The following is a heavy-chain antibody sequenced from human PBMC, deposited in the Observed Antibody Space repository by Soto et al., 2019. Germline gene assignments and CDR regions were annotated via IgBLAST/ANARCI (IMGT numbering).Heavy chain of an antibody. Sequence: ASVKVSCKASGYTFTSCYMHWVRQAPGQGLEWMGIINPSGGSTSYAQKFQGRVTMTRDTSTSTVYMELSSLRSEDTAVYYCARYYYDSSGYKYGMDVWGQGTTVTVSS. D-gene: IGHD3-22*01. J-gene: IGHJ6*02. CDR3: ARYYYDSSGYKYGMDV. CDR1: GYTFTSCY. CDR2: INPSGGST. V-gene: IGHV1-46*01.